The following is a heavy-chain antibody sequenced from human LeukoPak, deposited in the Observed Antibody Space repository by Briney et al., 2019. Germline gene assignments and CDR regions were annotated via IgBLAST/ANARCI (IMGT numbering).Heavy chain of an antibody. J-gene: IGHJ4*02. CDR1: GFSLSTSGMC. CDR2: IDWDDDK. V-gene: IGHV2-70*11. D-gene: IGHD6-19*01. Sequence: ASGPALVNPTQTLTLTCTFSGFSLSTSGMCVSWIRQPPGKALEWLARIDWDDDKYYSTSLKTRLTISKDTSKNQVVLTMTNMDPVDTATYYCARSIAVAASFDYRGQGTLVTVSS. CDR3: ARSIAVAASFDY.